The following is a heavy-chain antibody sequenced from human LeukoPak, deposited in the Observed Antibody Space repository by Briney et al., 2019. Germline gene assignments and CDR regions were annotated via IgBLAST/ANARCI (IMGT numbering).Heavy chain of an antibody. CDR3: ANGYYKLYR. V-gene: IGHV3-23*01. J-gene: IGHJ4*02. D-gene: IGHD3-22*01. Sequence: GGSLRLSCAASGFTFSSYAMSRVRPAPGKGLEWVSAISGSGGSTYYADSVKGRITNSRDNSKITLYLQMNSLRAEDTAVYYCANGYYKLYRWGQGTLVTVSS. CDR1: GFTFSSYA. CDR2: ISGSGGST.